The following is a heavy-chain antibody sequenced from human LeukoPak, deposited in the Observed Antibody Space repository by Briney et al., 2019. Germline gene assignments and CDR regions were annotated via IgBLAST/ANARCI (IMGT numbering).Heavy chain of an antibody. Sequence: GGSLRLSCAASGFTLNTYSIYWVRQAPGKGLEWVTLISYDGIDKYYANFVKGRFTISRDSSKNMLDLQMNSLRPEDTAAYYCARGRAARLHYWGQGTLVTVSS. V-gene: IGHV3-30*04. CDR3: ARGRAARLHY. J-gene: IGHJ4*02. CDR2: ISYDGIDK. CDR1: GFTLNTYS. D-gene: IGHD6-6*01.